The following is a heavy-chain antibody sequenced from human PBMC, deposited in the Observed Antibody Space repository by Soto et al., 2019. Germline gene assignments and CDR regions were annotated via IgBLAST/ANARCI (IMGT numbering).Heavy chain of an antibody. V-gene: IGHV1-3*01. CDR2: INAGNGNT. CDR1: GYTFTSYA. D-gene: IGHD1-7*01. Sequence: GASVKVSCKASGYTFTSYAMHWVRQAPGQRLEWMGWINAGNGNTKYSQKFQGRVTITRDTSASTAYMELSSLRSEDTAVYYCARDQENYSRLYYYGMDVWGQGTTVTVSS. CDR3: ARDQENYSRLYYYGMDV. J-gene: IGHJ6*02.